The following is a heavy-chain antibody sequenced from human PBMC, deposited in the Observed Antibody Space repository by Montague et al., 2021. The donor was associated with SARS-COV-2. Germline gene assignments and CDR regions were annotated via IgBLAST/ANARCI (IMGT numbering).Heavy chain of an antibody. J-gene: IGHJ5*02. V-gene: IGHV4-38-2*02. CDR1: GYSISSGYY. Sequence: SETLSLTCTVSGYSISSGYYLGWIRQPPGKGLEWIGSIYHSGSTYYNPSLKSRVTISVDTSKNQFSLKLSSVTAADTAVYYCARVRSITMIVVVITPMGWFDPWGQGTLVTVSS. D-gene: IGHD3-22*01. CDR3: ARVRSITMIVVVITPMGWFDP. CDR2: IYHSGST.